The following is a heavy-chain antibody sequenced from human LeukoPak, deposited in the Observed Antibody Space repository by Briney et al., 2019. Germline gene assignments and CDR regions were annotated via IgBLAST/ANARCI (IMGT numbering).Heavy chain of an antibody. CDR2: VYGGGTT. CDR1: GFTVSSNY. D-gene: IGHD3-10*01. J-gene: IGHJ4*02. V-gene: IGHV3-53*05. CDR3: ARDHSGSGSYFHDY. Sequence: GGSLRLSCAVSGFTVSSNYMSWVRQAPGKGLEWVSVVYGGGTTYYSDSMKGRFTVSRGNSKNTLYLQMNSLRPEDTAMYYCARDHSGSGSYFHDYWGQGTLVTVSS.